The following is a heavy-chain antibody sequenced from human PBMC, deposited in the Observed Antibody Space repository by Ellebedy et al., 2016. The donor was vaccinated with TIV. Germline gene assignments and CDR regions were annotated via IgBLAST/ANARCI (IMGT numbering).Heavy chain of an antibody. CDR2: INPNSGGT. D-gene: IGHD2-15*01. CDR1: GYTFTGYY. J-gene: IGHJ4*02. CDR3: ARSLDIVVVVGGGRYFDY. Sequence: AASVKVSCKASGYTFTGYYMHWVRQAPGQGLEWMGWINPNSGGTNYAQKFQGRVTMTRATSISTAYMELSRLRSDDTAVYYCARSLDIVVVVGGGRYFDYWGQGTLVTVSS. V-gene: IGHV1-2*02.